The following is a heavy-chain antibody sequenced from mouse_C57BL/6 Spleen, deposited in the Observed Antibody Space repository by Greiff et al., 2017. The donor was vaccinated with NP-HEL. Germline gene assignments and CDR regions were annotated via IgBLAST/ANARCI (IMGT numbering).Heavy chain of an antibody. D-gene: IGHD1-1*01. CDR2: IHPNSGST. CDR3: ARYYGSSYVAMDY. Sequence: QVQLQQPGAELVKPGASVKLSCKASGYTFTSYWMHWVKQRPGQGLEWIGMIHPNSGSTNYNEKFKSKATLTVDKSSSTAYMQLSSLTSEDSAVYYCARYYGSSYVAMDYWGQGTSVTVSS. V-gene: IGHV1-64*01. J-gene: IGHJ4*01. CDR1: GYTFTSYW.